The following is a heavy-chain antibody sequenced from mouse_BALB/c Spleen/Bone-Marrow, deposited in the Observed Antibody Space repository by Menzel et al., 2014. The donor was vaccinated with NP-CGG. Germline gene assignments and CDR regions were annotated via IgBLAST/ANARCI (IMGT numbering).Heavy chain of an antibody. CDR3: TRGGYGNYVGYGMDY. Sequence: VQLQQSGPELGKPGALVKISCKASGYTFTSYDINWVKQRPGQGLEWIGWIYPGDGSTKYNEKFKGKATLTADKSSSTAYMQLSSLTSENSAVYFCTRGGYGNYVGYGMDYWGQGTPVTVSS. CDR2: IYPGDGST. V-gene: IGHV1S56*01. J-gene: IGHJ4*01. CDR1: GYTFTSYD. D-gene: IGHD2-1*01.